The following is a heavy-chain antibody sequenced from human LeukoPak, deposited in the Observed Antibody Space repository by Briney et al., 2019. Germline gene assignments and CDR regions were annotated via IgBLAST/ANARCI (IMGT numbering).Heavy chain of an antibody. CDR2: ISAYNGNT. CDR3: ARDWEIYSSRPFDC. D-gene: IGHD6-13*01. J-gene: IGHJ4*02. Sequence: KVSCXASGYTFTSYGISWVRQAPGQGLEWMGWISAYNGNTNYAQKLQARVTMTPDTSTSTAYMELRSLRSDDTAVYYCARDWEIYSSRPFDCWGQGTLVTVSS. CDR1: GYTFTSYG. V-gene: IGHV1-18*01.